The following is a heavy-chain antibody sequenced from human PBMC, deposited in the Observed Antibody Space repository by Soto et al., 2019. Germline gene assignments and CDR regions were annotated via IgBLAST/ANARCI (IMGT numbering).Heavy chain of an antibody. CDR2: IKEDGSEK. CDR3: TRGAGGWNYYYAMDV. CDR1: GFPFNNYY. V-gene: IGHV3-7*03. J-gene: IGHJ6*02. D-gene: IGHD6-19*01. Sequence: GGSLRLSCTASGFPFNNYYMTWVRQASGKGLEWVASIKEDGSEKYYVDSVQGRFTISRDNAQNSVSLQMNSLRAEDTAVYYCTRGAGGWNYYYAMDVWGPGATVTVSS.